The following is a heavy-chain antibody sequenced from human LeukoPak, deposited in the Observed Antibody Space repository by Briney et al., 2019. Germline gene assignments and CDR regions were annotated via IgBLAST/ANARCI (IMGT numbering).Heavy chain of an antibody. D-gene: IGHD6-13*01. V-gene: IGHV3-30*18. Sequence: GGSLRLSCAASGFTFSSYGMHWVRQAPGKGLEWVAVISYDGSNKYYADSVKGRFTISRDNSKNTLYLQMNSLRAEDTAVYHCAKSFRIAAAGPGYWGQGTLVTVSS. CDR2: ISYDGSNK. CDR3: AKSFRIAAAGPGY. CDR1: GFTFSSYG. J-gene: IGHJ4*02.